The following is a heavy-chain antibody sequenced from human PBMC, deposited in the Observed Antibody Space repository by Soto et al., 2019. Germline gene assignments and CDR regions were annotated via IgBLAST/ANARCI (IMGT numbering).Heavy chain of an antibody. J-gene: IGHJ3*02. CDR3: ARDGIAVAGTHDFDI. CDR1: GYTFTANY. Sequence: ASVKVSCKDSGYTFTANYMHWVRQAPGQGLEWMGWINPNSGGTNYAHKYQGRVTMTRDTSISTAYMELSRLRSDDTAVYYCARDGIAVAGTHDFDIWGQGTMVTVSS. CDR2: INPNSGGT. D-gene: IGHD6-19*01. V-gene: IGHV1-2*07.